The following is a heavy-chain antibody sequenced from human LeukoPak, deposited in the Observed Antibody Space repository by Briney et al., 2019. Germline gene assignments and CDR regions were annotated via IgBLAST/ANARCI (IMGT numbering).Heavy chain of an antibody. Sequence: SETLSLTCTVSGASISSYYWTWIRQPPGKELEWIGYIYYSGSTNYNPSLKSRVTISVDTSKNQFSLKLSSVTAADTAVYYCASNYYGSGSLDYWGQGTPVTVSS. V-gene: IGHV4-59*08. CDR2: IYYSGST. CDR3: ASNYYGSGSLDY. D-gene: IGHD3-10*01. CDR1: GASISSYY. J-gene: IGHJ4*02.